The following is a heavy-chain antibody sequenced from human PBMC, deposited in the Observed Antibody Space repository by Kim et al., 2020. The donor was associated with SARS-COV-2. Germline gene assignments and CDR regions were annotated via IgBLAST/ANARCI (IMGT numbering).Heavy chain of an antibody. Sequence: SETLSLTCTVSGGSISSGGYYWSWIRQHPGKGLEWIGYIYYSGSTYYNPSLKSRVTISVDTSKNQFSLKLSSVTAAATAVYSCARGICSRTSCYVHWFDPWGQGTLVTVSS. J-gene: IGHJ5*02. V-gene: IGHV4-31*03. CDR2: IYYSGST. D-gene: IGHD2-2*01. CDR1: GGSISSGGYY. CDR3: ARGICSRTSCYVHWFDP.